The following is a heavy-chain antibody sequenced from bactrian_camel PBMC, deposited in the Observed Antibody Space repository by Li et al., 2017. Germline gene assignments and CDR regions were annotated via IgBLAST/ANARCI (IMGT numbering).Heavy chain of an antibody. J-gene: IGHJ4*01. CDR2: VSTAGIT. CDR1: GYTYSGNY. D-gene: IGHD1*01. CDR3: AARDSAGYLSPLERLERRNYNV. Sequence: HVQLVESGGGSAYAGGSLRLSCAASGYTYSGNYMAWFRQTPGKEREGVAVVSTAGITFYADSVKGRFTISRDSAKRIVYLQMNSLKPEDTAMYYCAARDSAGYLSPLERLERRNYNVWGQGTQVTVS. V-gene: IGHV3S53*01.